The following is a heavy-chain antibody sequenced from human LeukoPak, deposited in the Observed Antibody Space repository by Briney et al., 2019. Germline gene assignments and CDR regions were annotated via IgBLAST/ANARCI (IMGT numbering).Heavy chain of an antibody. CDR2: ISTSSSHI. CDR3: ARDDNWNDKPFDL. D-gene: IGHD1-20*01. Sequence: NPGGSLRLSCTASGFTFSFYMMNWVRQAPGKGLEWVSSISTSSSHIYYADSLKGRFTVSRDNAQSALFLQMNNLTAGDTAVYYCARDDNWNDKPFDLWDQGTLVTVSS. J-gene: IGHJ4*02. CDR1: GFTFSFYM. V-gene: IGHV3-21*01.